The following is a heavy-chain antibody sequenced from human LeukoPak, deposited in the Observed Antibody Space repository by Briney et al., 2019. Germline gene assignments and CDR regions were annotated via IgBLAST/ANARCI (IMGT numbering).Heavy chain of an antibody. Sequence: GRSLRLSCAASGFTFHNYPMHWVRQAPGKGLEWVAVIAFDGGNIYYADSVKGRFTISRDNSKNTLYLQLHSLRAEDTAVYYCARDYHENSIYYSYFFDYWGQGTLVTVSS. CDR2: IAFDGGNI. V-gene: IGHV3-30*04. CDR1: GFTFHNYP. CDR3: ARDYHENSIYYSYFFDY. D-gene: IGHD3-22*01. J-gene: IGHJ4*02.